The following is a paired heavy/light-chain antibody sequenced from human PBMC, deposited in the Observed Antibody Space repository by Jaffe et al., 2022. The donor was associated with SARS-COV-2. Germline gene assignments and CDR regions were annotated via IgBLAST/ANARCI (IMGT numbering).Light chain of an antibody. V-gene: IGLV1-44*01. CDR3: ATTEDSLNGWV. CDR1: RSNIGSNP. Sequence: QSVLTQPPSASGTPGQGVILTCSGNRSNIGSNPVSWFQQFPGTAPKLVISGNNQRPSGVPDRFSGSKSDTSASLTISGLQSEDEAEYFCATTEDSLNGWVFGGGTKLTVL. CDR2: GNN. J-gene: IGLJ3*02.
Heavy chain of an antibody. D-gene: IGHD3-3*01. CDR2: ITPSSGDT. Sequence: QVQLVQSGAEVKKSGASVKVSCKASGYTFANYHVHWVRQAPGQGLEWMGRITPSSGDTNYAQKFQGRVIMSSDLSTKTAYLELRSLRSDDTAVYFCARDEKRSYDFWSTFYYHGLDVWGQGTTVTVSS. CDR1: GYTFANYH. J-gene: IGHJ6*02. CDR3: ARDEKRSYDFWSTFYYHGLDV. V-gene: IGHV1-2*06.